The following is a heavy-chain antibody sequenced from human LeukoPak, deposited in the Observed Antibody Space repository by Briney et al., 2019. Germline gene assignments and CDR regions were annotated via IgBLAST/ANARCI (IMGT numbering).Heavy chain of an antibody. D-gene: IGHD6-19*01. CDR3: ARGGAQWLVEEAFDF. J-gene: IGHJ3*01. CDR1: AGSISTYY. V-gene: IGHV4-4*07. Sequence: SETLSLTCTVTAGSISTYYWSCIRHTAGKGLEWIGHINPRGNIKYNPSLKSRVSLSMDTSKNQFSLKVNSVTAADTAVYYCARGGAQWLVEEAFDFWGRGTMVTVSS. CDR2: INPRGNI.